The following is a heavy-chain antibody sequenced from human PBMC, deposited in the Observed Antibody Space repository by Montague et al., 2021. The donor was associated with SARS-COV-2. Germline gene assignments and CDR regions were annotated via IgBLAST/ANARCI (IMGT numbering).Heavy chain of an antibody. J-gene: IGHJ4*02. Sequence: SLRLSCAAPGFTVSSTYMNWVRQAPGKGLEWVSSISSSSVTYSADSLKGRFTISRDNSKNTVYLQMNSLRAEDTAVYFCARESSQFFGSGPLDYWSQGSLVTVSS. CDR1: GFTVSSTY. D-gene: IGHD3-10*01. CDR2: ISSSSVT. V-gene: IGHV3-66*01. CDR3: ARESSQFFGSGPLDY.